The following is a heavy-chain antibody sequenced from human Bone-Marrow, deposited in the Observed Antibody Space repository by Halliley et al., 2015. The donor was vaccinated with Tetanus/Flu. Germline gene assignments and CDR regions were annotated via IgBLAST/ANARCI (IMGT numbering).Heavy chain of an antibody. CDR3: ARREYYYEYSGYFSTWFDP. D-gene: IGHD3-22*01. V-gene: IGHV5-51*01. Sequence: PDVSDTTYSPSFQGWVTISADKSINTAYLQWSGLKASDTATYYCARREYYYEYSGYFSTWFDPWGQGTLVTVSS. CDR2: PDVSDT. J-gene: IGHJ5*02.